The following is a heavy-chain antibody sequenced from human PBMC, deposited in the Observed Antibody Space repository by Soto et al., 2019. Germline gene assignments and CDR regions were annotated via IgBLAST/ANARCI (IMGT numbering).Heavy chain of an antibody. J-gene: IGHJ6*02. CDR1: GFTFSSYA. Sequence: VQLVESGGGVVQPGRSLRLSCAASGFTFSSYAMHWVRQAPGKGLEWVAVISYDGSNKYYADSVKGRFTISRDNSKNTLYLQMNSLRAEDTAVYYCASASGYDYLDSGMDVWGQGTTVTVSS. D-gene: IGHD5-12*01. CDR3: ASASGYDYLDSGMDV. V-gene: IGHV3-30-3*01. CDR2: ISYDGSNK.